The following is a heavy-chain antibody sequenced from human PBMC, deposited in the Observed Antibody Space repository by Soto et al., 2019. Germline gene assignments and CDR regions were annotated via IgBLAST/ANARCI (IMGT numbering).Heavy chain of an antibody. Sequence: ESGGGLVQPGGSLRLSCAASGFTFSSYAMSWVRQAPGKGLEWVSSISGSGGTYYADSVKGRFTISRDDSKNTLYLQTNSLRGEDKAMYYCAKILDAGGQDYWGQGTLVTVSS. J-gene: IGHJ4*02. D-gene: IGHD2-15*01. CDR1: GFTFSSYA. CDR2: ISGSGGT. CDR3: AKILDAGGQDY. V-gene: IGHV3-23*01.